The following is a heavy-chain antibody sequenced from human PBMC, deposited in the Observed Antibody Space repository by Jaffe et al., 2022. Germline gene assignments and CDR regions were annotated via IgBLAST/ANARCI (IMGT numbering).Heavy chain of an antibody. V-gene: IGHV3-9*01. Sequence: EVQLVESGGGLVQPGRSLRLSCAASGFTFDDYAMHWVRQAPGKGLEWVSGISWNSGSIGYADSVKGRFTISRDNAKNSLYLQMNSLRAEDTALYYCAKDADYGATYYFDYWGQGTLVTVSS. J-gene: IGHJ4*02. CDR2: ISWNSGSI. CDR3: AKDADYGATYYFDY. D-gene: IGHD4-17*01. CDR1: GFTFDDYA.